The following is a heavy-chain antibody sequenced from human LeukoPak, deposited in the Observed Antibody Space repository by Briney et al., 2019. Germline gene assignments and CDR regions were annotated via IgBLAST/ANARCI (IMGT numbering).Heavy chain of an antibody. J-gene: IGHJ6*02. CDR2: INPNSGAT. V-gene: IGHV1-2*02. CDR3: ARSGSHNYYYYGMDV. Sequence: ASVKVSCKASGYTFTDYYMHWVRQAPGQGLEWMGWINPNSGATRYVQKFQDRVTMTRDTSISTAYMDLSRLRSDDTAVYYCARSGSHNYYYYGMDVWGQGTTVIVSS. CDR1: GYTFTDYY. D-gene: IGHD1-26*01.